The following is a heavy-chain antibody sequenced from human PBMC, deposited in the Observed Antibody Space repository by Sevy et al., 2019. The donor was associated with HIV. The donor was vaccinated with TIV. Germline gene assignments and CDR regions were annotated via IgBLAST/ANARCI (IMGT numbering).Heavy chain of an antibody. D-gene: IGHD6-13*01. CDR2: ISSSGGAT. Sequence: GGSLRLSCAASGFTFSSYNMNWVRQAPGKGLEWVSYISSSGGATYYADSVKGRFTISRDNSKNSLYLHMNGLRDDDTAVYYCARCGYSLAAVDYWGQGTLVTVSS. J-gene: IGHJ4*02. V-gene: IGHV3-48*02. CDR3: ARCGYSLAAVDY. CDR1: GFTFSSYN.